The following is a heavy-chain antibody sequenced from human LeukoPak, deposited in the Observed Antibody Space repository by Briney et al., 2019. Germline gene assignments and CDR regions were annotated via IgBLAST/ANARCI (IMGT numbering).Heavy chain of an antibody. V-gene: IGHV3-48*01. CDR2: ISSGGCTI. J-gene: IGHJ4*02. CDR3: ARDFRGLSWYFDY. CDR1: GFAFSSYN. D-gene: IGHD3-10*01. Sequence: PGGSLRLSCAASGFAFSSYNMNWARQAPGRGLEWVSYISSGGCTIYYADSVKGRFTISRDNAKNSLYLQMNSLRAEDTAVYYCARDFRGLSWYFDYWGQGTLVTVSS.